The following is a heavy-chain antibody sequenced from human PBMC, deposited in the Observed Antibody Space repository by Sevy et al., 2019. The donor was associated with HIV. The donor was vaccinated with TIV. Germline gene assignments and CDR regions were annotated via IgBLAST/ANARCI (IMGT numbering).Heavy chain of an antibody. CDR2: ISYDGSNK. CDR1: GFTFSSYA. V-gene: IGHV3-30-3*01. D-gene: IGHD1-20*01. J-gene: IGHJ4*02. Sequence: GGSLRLSCAASGFTFSSYAMHWVRQAPGKGLEWVAVISYDGSNKKYADSVKGRFTISRDNSKNTQYLQMNSLRAEDTAVYYCARVGARISVFEYYFDYWGQGTLVTVSS. CDR3: ARVGARISVFEYYFDY.